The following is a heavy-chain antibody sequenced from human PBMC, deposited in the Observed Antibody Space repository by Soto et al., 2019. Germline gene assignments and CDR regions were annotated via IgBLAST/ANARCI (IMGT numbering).Heavy chain of an antibody. V-gene: IGHV3-21*01. J-gene: IGHJ5*02. CDR2: ISSNSDYI. D-gene: IGHD3-22*01. CDR3: VRDPYYDSSGYPNYFAP. CDR1: GFIFSTYS. Sequence: GGSLRLSCAASGFIFSTYSMNWVRQGPGKGLEWVSSISSNSDYIYYADSVKGRFTISRDNAKNSLYLQMNSLRAEDTAVYHCVRDPYYDSSGYPNYFAPGGQGTEVTVSS.